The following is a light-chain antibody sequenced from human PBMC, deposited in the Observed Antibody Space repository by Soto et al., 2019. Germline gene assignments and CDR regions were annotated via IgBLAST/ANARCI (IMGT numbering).Light chain of an antibody. CDR2: EVS. Sequence: QSVLTQPASVSGSPGQSITISCTGTSSDVGGYNYVSWYQQHPGKAPKLMIYEVSNRPSGVSNRFSGSKSVNTASLTISGLQAEDEADYYCSSDTSSSQVFGGGTKVTVL. J-gene: IGLJ3*02. CDR1: SSDVGGYNY. CDR3: SSDTSSSQV. V-gene: IGLV2-14*01.